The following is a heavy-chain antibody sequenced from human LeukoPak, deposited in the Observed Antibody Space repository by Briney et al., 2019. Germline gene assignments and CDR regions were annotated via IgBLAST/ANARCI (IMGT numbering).Heavy chain of an antibody. J-gene: IGHJ3*02. CDR3: ARDSSYAFDI. CDR2: IYYSGST. Sequence: SETLSLTCTVSGGSISSGGYYWSWIRQHPGKGLEWIGYIYYSGSTYYNPSLKSRVTISVDTSKNQFSLKLSSVTAADTAVYSCARDSSYAFDIWGQGTMVTVSS. CDR1: GGSISSGGYY. V-gene: IGHV4-31*03.